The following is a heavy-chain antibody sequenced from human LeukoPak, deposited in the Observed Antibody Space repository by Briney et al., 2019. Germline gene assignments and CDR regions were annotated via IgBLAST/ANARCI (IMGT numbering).Heavy chain of an antibody. V-gene: IGHV4-61*08. CDR1: GGPISSGGYY. D-gene: IGHD3-3*02. CDR2: IYHTEST. CDR3: ARGRISASNTGAFDI. J-gene: IGHJ3*02. Sequence: SETLSLTCTVSGGPISSGGYYWNWIRQPPGKGLEWIGFIYHTESTSYNPSLKSRVTISLDRSKSQFSLKLTSVTAADTAVYYCARGRISASNTGAFDIWGQGTMGTVSS.